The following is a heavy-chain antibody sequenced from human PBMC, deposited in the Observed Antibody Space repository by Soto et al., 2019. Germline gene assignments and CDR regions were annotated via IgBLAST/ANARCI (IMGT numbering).Heavy chain of an antibody. Sequence: GASVKVSCKASGYTFTSYCISWVRQAPGQGLEWMGWISAYNGNTNYAQKLQGRVTMTTDTSTSTAYMELRSLRSDDTAVYYCASNPDSSSSDAFYIWGQGTMVTVSS. J-gene: IGHJ3*02. V-gene: IGHV1-18*01. CDR2: ISAYNGNT. CDR1: GYTFTSYC. CDR3: ASNPDSSSSDAFYI. D-gene: IGHD6-6*01.